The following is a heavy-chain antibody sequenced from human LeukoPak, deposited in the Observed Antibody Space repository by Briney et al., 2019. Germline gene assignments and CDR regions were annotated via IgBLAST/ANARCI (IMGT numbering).Heavy chain of an antibody. CDR2: IYYSGST. D-gene: IGHD6-13*01. CDR3: ARAGTIAAAGTIWFDP. J-gene: IGHJ5*02. Sequence: SETLSLTCTVSGGSVSSGSYYWSWIRQPPGKGLEWIGYIYYSGSTNYNPSLKSRVTISVDTSKNQFSLKLSSVTAADTAVYYCARAGTIAAAGTIWFDPWGQGTLVTASS. CDR1: GGSVSSGSYY. V-gene: IGHV4-61*01.